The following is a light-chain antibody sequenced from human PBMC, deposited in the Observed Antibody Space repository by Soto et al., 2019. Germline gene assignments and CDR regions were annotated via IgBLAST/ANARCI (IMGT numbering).Light chain of an antibody. CDR2: WAS. J-gene: IGKJ2*01. Sequence: DIVMTQSPDSLAVSLGEEATINCKSSQSVLYSSNNKNYLAWYQQKPGQPPNLHIYWASARESGVPDRFSGSGSGTDFTLTISGLQAEDVAVYYCQQYYIAPYTFGQGTKLEIK. V-gene: IGKV4-1*01. CDR3: QQYYIAPYT. CDR1: QSVLYSSNNKNY.